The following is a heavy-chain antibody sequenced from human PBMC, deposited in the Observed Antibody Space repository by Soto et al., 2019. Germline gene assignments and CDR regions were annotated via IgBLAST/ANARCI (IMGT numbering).Heavy chain of an antibody. CDR3: ARHSSLRGYYYYGMDV. Sequence: GASLKISCKGSGYSFTNYWIGWVRQMPGKGLEWMGIIYPGDSDTRYSPSFQGQVTISADKSISTAYLQWSSLKASDTAMYYCARHSSLRGYYYYGMDVWGQGTTVTRLL. CDR2: IYPGDSDT. V-gene: IGHV5-51*01. CDR1: GYSFTNYW. J-gene: IGHJ6*02. D-gene: IGHD2-2*01.